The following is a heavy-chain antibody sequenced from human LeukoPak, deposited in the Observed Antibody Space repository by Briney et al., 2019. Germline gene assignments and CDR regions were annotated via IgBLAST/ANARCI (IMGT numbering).Heavy chain of an antibody. CDR2: IDPSDSYT. CDR3: ARLRTYYYGSGSPEASGMDV. Sequence: GESLRISCQGSGYSFTSYWISWVGQMPGKGREWMGRIDPSDSYTNYSPSFQGHVTISADKSISTAYLQWSSLKAADTAMYYCARLRTYYYGSGSPEASGMDVWGKGTTVTVSS. D-gene: IGHD3-10*01. J-gene: IGHJ6*04. CDR1: GYSFTSYW. V-gene: IGHV5-10-1*01.